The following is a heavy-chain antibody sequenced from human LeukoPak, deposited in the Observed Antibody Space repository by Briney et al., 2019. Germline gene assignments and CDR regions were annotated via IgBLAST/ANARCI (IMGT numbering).Heavy chain of an antibody. Sequence: ASVKVSCKASGGTFSSYAISWVRQAPGQGLEWMGRIIPILGIANYAQKFQGRVTITADKSTSTAYMELSSLRSEDTAVYYCARVRLGGYSYGSGPIDHFDYWGQGTLVTVSS. CDR2: IIPILGIA. J-gene: IGHJ4*02. CDR1: GGTFSSYA. CDR3: ARVRLGGYSYGSGPIDHFDY. D-gene: IGHD5-18*01. V-gene: IGHV1-69*04.